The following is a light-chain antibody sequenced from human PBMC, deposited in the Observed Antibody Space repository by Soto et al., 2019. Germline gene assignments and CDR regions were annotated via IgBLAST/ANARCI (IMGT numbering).Light chain of an antibody. CDR2: EVN. J-gene: IGLJ1*01. CDR1: SSDVGSYNL. V-gene: IGLV2-23*02. CDR3: RSHAAMVVYV. Sequence: QSVLTQPASVSGSPGQSITISCTGTSSDVGSYNLVSWYQQLPGKAPKVIICEVNKRPSGVSYRFSGSKSGNTASLTISGLQTEEGVDYYRRSHAAMVVYVFGTGPRAPAL.